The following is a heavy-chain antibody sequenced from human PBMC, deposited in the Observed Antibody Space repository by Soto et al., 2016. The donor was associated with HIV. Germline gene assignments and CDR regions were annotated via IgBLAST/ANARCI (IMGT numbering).Heavy chain of an antibody. V-gene: IGHV3-20*04. CDR2: INWNGGST. Sequence: EVQLVESGGGVERPGGPVRLSCAVSGFPFDEYGMNWVRQAPGKGLEWVSAINWNGGSTGYADSVKGRFTISRDNAKKYLYLQMNSLRAEDTALYYCSRAFYGSGRSDFWGQGTLVSVSS. D-gene: IGHD3-10*01. J-gene: IGHJ4*02. CDR1: GFPFDEYG. CDR3: SRAFYGSGRSDF.